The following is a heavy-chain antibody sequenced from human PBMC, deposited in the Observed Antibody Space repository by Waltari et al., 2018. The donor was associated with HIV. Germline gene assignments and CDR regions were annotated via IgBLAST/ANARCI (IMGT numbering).Heavy chain of an antibody. D-gene: IGHD5-18*01. CDR3: ARVRSPGYTYGFYFYYYGMDV. CDR2: IYYSGST. Sequence: QVQLQEAGPGLVKPSQTLSLTCTVSGGPISSGGYYWSWIRPPPGKDLELIGFIYYSGSTAYNPSLKSRVTISVDTSKNQFSLKLSSVTAADTAVYYCARVRSPGYTYGFYFYYYGMDVWGQGTTVTVSS. CDR1: GGPISSGGYY. V-gene: IGHV4-31*03. J-gene: IGHJ6*02.